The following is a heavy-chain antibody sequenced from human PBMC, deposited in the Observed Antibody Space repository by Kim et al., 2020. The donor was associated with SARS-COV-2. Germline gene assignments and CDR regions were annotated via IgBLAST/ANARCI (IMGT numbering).Heavy chain of an antibody. V-gene: IGHV4-39*01. CDR3: ASTLEYSSSPGVDY. J-gene: IGHJ4*02. Sequence: NPSRKSRVTISVDTSKNQFSLKLSSVTAADTAVYYCASTLEYSSSPGVDYWGQGTLVTVSS. D-gene: IGHD6-6*01.